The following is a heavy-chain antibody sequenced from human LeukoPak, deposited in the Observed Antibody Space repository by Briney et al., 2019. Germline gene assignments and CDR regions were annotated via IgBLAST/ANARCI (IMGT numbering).Heavy chain of an antibody. CDR2: IYTTGST. Sequence: SETLSLTCTVSGGSISSYYWTWIRQPAGKGLEWIGRIYTTGSTSYNPSLKSRVIMSVDKSKNQFSLKLSSVTAADTAVYYCARSRGGYSSGWYRGYFDYWGQGTLVSVSS. CDR1: GGSISSYY. J-gene: IGHJ4*02. D-gene: IGHD6-19*01. CDR3: ARSRGGYSSGWYRGYFDY. V-gene: IGHV4-4*07.